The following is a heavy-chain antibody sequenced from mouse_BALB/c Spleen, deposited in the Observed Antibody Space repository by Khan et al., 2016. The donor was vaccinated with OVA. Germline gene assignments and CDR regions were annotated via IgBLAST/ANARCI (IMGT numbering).Heavy chain of an antibody. V-gene: IGHV9-3*02. Sequence: QFQLVQSGPELKKPGETVKISCKASGYTFTNYGMNWVKQAPGKGLKWMGWINTNTGEPTYAEEFKGRFAFSLETSASTAYLQINNLKNEDTATYFCARRSIYYGYFDVWGAGTTVTVSS. J-gene: IGHJ1*01. CDR3: ARRSIYYGYFDV. CDR2: INTNTGEP. CDR1: GYTFTNYG. D-gene: IGHD2-1*01.